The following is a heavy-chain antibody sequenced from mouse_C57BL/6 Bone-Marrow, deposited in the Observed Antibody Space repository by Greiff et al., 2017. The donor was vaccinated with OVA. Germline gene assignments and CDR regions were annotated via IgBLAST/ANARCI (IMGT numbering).Heavy chain of an antibody. CDR1: GYSITSGYY. J-gene: IGHJ1*03. Sequence: EVKLQESGPGLVKPSQSLSLTCSVTGYSITSGYYWNWIRQFPGNKLEWMGYISYDGSNNYNPSLKNRISITRDTSKNQFFLKLNSVTTEDTATYYCARDPDVWGTGTTVTVSS. CDR2: ISYDGSN. V-gene: IGHV3-6*01. CDR3: ARDPDV.